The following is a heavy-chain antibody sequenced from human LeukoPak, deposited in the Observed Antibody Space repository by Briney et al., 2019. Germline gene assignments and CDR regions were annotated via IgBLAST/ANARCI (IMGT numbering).Heavy chain of an antibody. CDR2: ISYDGSNK. Sequence: QPGGSLRLSCAASGFTFSSYAMHWVRQAPGKGLEWVAVISYDGSNKYYADSVKGRFTISRDNSKNTLYLQMNSLRAEDTAVYYCARDTAMVSYWGQGTLVTVSS. J-gene: IGHJ4*02. CDR1: GFTFSSYA. CDR3: ARDTAMVSY. D-gene: IGHD5-18*01. V-gene: IGHV3-30-3*01.